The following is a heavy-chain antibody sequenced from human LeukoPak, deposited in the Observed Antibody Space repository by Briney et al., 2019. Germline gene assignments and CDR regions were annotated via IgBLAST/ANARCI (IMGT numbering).Heavy chain of an antibody. D-gene: IGHD6-13*01. CDR2: IYYSGST. V-gene: IGHV4-39*01. Sequence: PSETLSLTCTVSGGSISSSSYYWGWIRQPPGKGLEWIGSIYYSGSTYYNPSLKSRVTISVDTSKNQFSLKLSSVTAADTAVYYCARQLDVYSRSYYYYYGMDVWGQGTTVTVSS. CDR1: GGSISSSSYY. J-gene: IGHJ6*02. CDR3: ARQLDVYSRSYYYYYGMDV.